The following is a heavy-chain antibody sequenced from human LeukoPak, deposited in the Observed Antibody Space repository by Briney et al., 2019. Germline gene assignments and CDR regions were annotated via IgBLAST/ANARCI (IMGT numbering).Heavy chain of an antibody. CDR1: GGSISSSSYY. Sequence: SETLSLTCTVSGGSISSSSYYWGWIRQPPGKGLEWIGSIYYSGSTYYNPSLKSRVTISVDTSKNQFSPKLSSVTAADTAVYYCARAGLLWFGELLYNWFDPWGQGTLVTVSS. D-gene: IGHD3-10*01. V-gene: IGHV4-39*07. CDR3: ARAGLLWFGELLYNWFDP. CDR2: IYYSGST. J-gene: IGHJ5*02.